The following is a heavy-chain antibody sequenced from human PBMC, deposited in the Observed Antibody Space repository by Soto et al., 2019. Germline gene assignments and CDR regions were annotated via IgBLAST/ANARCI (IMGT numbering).Heavy chain of an antibody. Sequence: QVQLQESGPGLVKPSETLSLTCTVYGASIRGYYWSWIQQPPGKGLEWIGYVYYSGITDYNPSLKSRVTISVDTSKTQFSLKLNSVTAADTAVYYCAGMGGVREVDYWGQGTLVTVSS. CDR3: AGMGGVREVDY. D-gene: IGHD1-26*01. J-gene: IGHJ4*02. CDR1: GASIRGYY. CDR2: VYYSGIT. V-gene: IGHV4-59*01.